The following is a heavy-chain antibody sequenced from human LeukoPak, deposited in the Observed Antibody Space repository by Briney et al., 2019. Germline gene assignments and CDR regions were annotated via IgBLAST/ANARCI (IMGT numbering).Heavy chain of an antibody. CDR3: ARSSSDFWSGYYGFDY. J-gene: IGHJ4*02. CDR2: INHSGST. CDR1: GGSFSGYY. D-gene: IGHD3-3*01. Sequence: SETLSLTCAVYGGSFSGYYWSWIRQPLGKWLEWIGEINHSGSTNYNPSLKSRVTVSVDTSKNQFSLKLSSVTAADTAVYYCARSSSDFWSGYYGFDYWGQGTLVTVSS. V-gene: IGHV4-34*01.